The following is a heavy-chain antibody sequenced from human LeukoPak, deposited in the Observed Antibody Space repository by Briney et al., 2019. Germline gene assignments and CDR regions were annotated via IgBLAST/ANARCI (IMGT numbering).Heavy chain of an antibody. J-gene: IGHJ3*02. CDR2: IYYSGST. CDR1: GGSISSSSYY. CDR3: ARDPRLHDSSGYIRHGAFDI. Sequence: SETLSLTCTVSGGSISSSSYYWGWIRQPPGKGLEWIGSIYYSGSTYYNPSLKSRVTISVDTSKNQFSLKLSSVTAADTAVYYCARDPRLHDSSGYIRHGAFDIWGQGTMVTVSS. V-gene: IGHV4-39*07. D-gene: IGHD3-22*01.